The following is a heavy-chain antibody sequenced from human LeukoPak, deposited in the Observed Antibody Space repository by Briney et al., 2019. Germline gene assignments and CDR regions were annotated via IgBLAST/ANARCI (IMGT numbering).Heavy chain of an antibody. J-gene: IGHJ4*02. V-gene: IGHV4-34*01. Sequence: PSEALSVTCVVYGGSISHYYWSWIRQSPGKGLECIGEINHSGSTNYNPSLKSRVTISVDTSKNQLSLKLNSVTAADTAVYYCGRDSRGPDYWGQGTLVTVSS. CDR1: GGSISHYY. D-gene: IGHD3-22*01. CDR2: INHSGST. CDR3: GRDSRGPDY.